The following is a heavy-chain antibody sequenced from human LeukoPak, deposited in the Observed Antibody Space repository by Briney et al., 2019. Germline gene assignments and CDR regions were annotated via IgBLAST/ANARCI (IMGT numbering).Heavy chain of an antibody. Sequence: GRSLRLSCKASTFTFADYAMSWVRQAPGKGLEWVGFIRSKAFGGTSEYAASVKGRFTISRDDSKSIVYLQMNSLKTEDTAVYYCTRAPYSNYVNLDYWGQRTLVTVSP. CDR3: TRAPYSNYVNLDY. D-gene: IGHD4-11*01. CDR2: IRSKAFGGTS. CDR1: TFTFADYA. V-gene: IGHV3-49*04. J-gene: IGHJ4*02.